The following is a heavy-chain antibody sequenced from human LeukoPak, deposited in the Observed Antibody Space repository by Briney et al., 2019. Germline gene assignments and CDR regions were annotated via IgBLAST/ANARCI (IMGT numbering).Heavy chain of an antibody. CDR2: IIPIFGTA. Sequence: SVKVSCKASGGTFSSYAISWVRQAPGQGLEWMGGIIPIFGTANYAQKFQGRVTITTDESTSTAYMELSSLRSEDTAVYYCARAMLVVPRGYYYMDVWGKGTTVTVSS. CDR1: GGTFSSYA. V-gene: IGHV1-69*05. D-gene: IGHD2-2*01. CDR3: ARAMLVVPRGYYYMDV. J-gene: IGHJ6*03.